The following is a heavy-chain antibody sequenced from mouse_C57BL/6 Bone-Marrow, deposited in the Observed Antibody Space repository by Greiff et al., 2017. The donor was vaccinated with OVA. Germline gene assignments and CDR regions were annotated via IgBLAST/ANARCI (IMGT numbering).Heavy chain of an antibody. D-gene: IGHD2-1*01. CDR1: GYAFSSYW. CDR3: ARLYGNYYFDY. J-gene: IGHJ2*01. V-gene: IGHV1-80*01. CDR2: IYPGDGDT. Sequence: VKVVESGAELVKPGASVKISCKASGYAFSSYWMNWVKQRPGKGLEWIGQIYPGDGDTNYNGKFKGKATLTADKSSSTAYMQLSSLTSEDSAVYFCARLYGNYYFDYWGQGTTLTVSS.